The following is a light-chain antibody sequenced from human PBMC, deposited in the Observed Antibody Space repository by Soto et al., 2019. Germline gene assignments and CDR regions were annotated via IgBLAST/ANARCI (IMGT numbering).Light chain of an antibody. CDR1: NSNLGDYNY. CDR3: CSYTRSDWV. J-gene: IGLJ3*02. Sequence: QSALTQPASVSGSPGQSITISCTGTNSNLGDYNYVSWYQLYPGKAPRLLIYGVSYRPSGVSNRFSGSKSVNTASLTISGLQPEDEADYYCCSYTRSDWVFGGVTNLTVL. CDR2: GVS. V-gene: IGLV2-14*01.